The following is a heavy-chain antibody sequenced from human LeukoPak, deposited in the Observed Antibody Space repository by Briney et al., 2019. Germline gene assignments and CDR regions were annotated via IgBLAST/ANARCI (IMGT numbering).Heavy chain of an antibody. CDR3: AKAPVTTCSGAYCYPFDY. V-gene: IGHV3-23*01. J-gene: IGHJ4*02. D-gene: IGHD2-15*01. CDR1: GFTFSSYA. CDR2: ISGSGGTT. Sequence: PGGSLRLSCAASGFTFSSYAMSWVRQAPGKGLEWVSPISGSGGTTYYADSVKGRFTISRDSYKNTLYLQMNSLRAEDAAVYYCAKAPVTTCSGAYCYPFDYWGQGTLVTVSS.